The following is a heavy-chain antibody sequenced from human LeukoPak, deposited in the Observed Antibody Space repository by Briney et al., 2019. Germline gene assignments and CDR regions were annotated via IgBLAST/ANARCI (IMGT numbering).Heavy chain of an antibody. J-gene: IGHJ4*02. CDR2: IYYSGST. CDR1: GGSISSYY. D-gene: IGHD1-26*01. Sequence: SETLSLTCTVSGGSISSYYWSWIRQPPGKGLEWIGYIYYSGSTNYNPSLKSRVTISVDTSKNQFSLKLSSVTAADTAVYYCARVRGASGSYYFDYWGQGTLVTVSS. CDR3: ARVRGASGSYYFDY. V-gene: IGHV4-59*12.